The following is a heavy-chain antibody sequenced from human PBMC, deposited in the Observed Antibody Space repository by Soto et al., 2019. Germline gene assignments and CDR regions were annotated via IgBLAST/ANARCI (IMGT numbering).Heavy chain of an antibody. V-gene: IGHV3-23*01. CDR2: ISGGGDTT. CDR3: AKGRGGSGSLTHRVDF. J-gene: IGHJ4*02. CDR1: GFTFNNYA. D-gene: IGHD3-10*01. Sequence: EVQLLESGGGLLQTGGSLRLSCAASGFTFNNYAMTWVRHASGKGLELVSAISGGGDTTSYADSVKGRFTVSRDGSKNTLYLQMSSLRAEDPALYYCAKGRGGSGSLTHRVDFWGQGTLVTVSS.